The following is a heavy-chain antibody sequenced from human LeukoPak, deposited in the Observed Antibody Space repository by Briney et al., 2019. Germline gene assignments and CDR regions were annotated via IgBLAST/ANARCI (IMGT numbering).Heavy chain of an antibody. CDR3: ARIPAFDCSSTSCYGMDV. Sequence: ASVKVSCKASGYTFIAYYIHWVRQAPGQGLEWMGWISGFNGYTNFAQKLQGRVTVTTDTSTSTAYMELRSLRYDDTAVYYCARIPAFDCSSTSCYGMDVWGQGTTVTVSS. CDR2: ISGFNGYT. CDR1: GYTFIAYY. J-gene: IGHJ6*02. D-gene: IGHD2-2*01. V-gene: IGHV1-18*04.